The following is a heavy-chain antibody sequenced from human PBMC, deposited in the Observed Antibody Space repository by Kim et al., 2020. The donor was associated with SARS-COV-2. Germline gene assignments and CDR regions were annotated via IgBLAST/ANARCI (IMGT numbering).Heavy chain of an antibody. V-gene: IGHV6-1*01. CDR1: GDSVSSNSAA. CDR3: ARDRWGLRSKRYYYYYYGMDV. J-gene: IGHJ6*02. D-gene: IGHD5-12*01. Sequence: SQTLSLTCAISGDSVSSNSAAWNWIRQSPSRGLEWLGRTYYRSKWYNDYAVSVKSRITINPDTSKNQFSLQLNSVTPEDTAVYYCARDRWGLRSKRYYYYYYGMDVWGQGTTVTVSS. CDR2: TYYRSKWYN.